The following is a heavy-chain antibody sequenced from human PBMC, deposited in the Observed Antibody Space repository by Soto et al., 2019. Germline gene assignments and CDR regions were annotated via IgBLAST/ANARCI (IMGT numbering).Heavy chain of an antibody. Sequence: ASVKVSCKASGYTFTSYDINWVRQATGQGLEWMGWMNPNSGNTGYAQKFQGRVTMTRNTSISTAYMELSSLRSGDTAVYYCARAGLGCNYGYYYGMDVWGQGTTVTVSS. D-gene: IGHD4-4*01. V-gene: IGHV1-8*01. CDR1: GYTFTSYD. CDR3: ARAGLGCNYGYYYGMDV. CDR2: MNPNSGNT. J-gene: IGHJ6*02.